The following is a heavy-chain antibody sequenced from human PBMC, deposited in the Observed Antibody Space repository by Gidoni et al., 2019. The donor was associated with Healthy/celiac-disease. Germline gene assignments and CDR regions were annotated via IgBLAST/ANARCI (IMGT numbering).Heavy chain of an antibody. Sequence: QVQLVESGGGVVQPGRSLRLSCAASGFTFSSYAMHWVRQAPGKGLEWVAVISYDGSNKYYADSVKGRFTISRDNSKNTLYLQMNSLRAEDTAVYYCARAIQGALYSSGPGGYWGQGTLVTVSS. J-gene: IGHJ4*02. D-gene: IGHD6-19*01. CDR3: ARAIQGALYSSGPGGY. V-gene: IGHV3-30*04. CDR1: GFTFSSYA. CDR2: ISYDGSNK.